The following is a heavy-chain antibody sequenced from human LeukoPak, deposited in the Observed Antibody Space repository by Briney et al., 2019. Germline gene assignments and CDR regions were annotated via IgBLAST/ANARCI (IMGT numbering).Heavy chain of an antibody. CDR1: GYSISSGFY. J-gene: IGHJ4*02. Sequence: SETLSLTCTVSGYSISSGFYWGWIRQSPGKGLEWIGTIFHSGSTYYNPSLKSRLTISVDPFKNHFSLKLTSVTAADTAVYYCARGVVTIGDFFDSWGPGTLVTVSS. V-gene: IGHV4-38-2*02. CDR2: IFHSGST. CDR3: ARGVVTIGDFFDS.